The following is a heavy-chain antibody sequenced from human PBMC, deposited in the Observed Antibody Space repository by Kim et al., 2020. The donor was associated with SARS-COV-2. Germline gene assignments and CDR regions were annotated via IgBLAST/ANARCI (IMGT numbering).Heavy chain of an antibody. V-gene: IGHV4-34*01. J-gene: IGHJ4*02. D-gene: IGHD6-6*01. CDR1: GGSFSGYY. CDR2: INHSGST. CDR3: ARARGSRIAARPDYFDY. Sequence: SETLSLTCAVYGGSFSGYYWSWIRQPPGKGLEWIGEINHSGSTNYNPSLKSQVTISVDTSKNQFSLKLSSVTAADTAVYYCARARGSRIAARPDYFDYWGQGTLVTVSS.